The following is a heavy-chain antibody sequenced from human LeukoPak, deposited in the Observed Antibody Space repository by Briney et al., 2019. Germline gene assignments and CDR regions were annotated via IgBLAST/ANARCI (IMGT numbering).Heavy chain of an antibody. CDR1: GFTFSSYS. V-gene: IGHV3-21*01. CDR2: VSSSSSYI. Sequence: GGSLRLSCAASGFTFSSYSMNWVRQAPGKGLEWVSSVSSSSSYIYYADSVKGRFTISRDNAKNSLYLQMNSLRAEDTAVYYCARVGRSSSGRSDYWGQGTLVTVSS. J-gene: IGHJ4*02. D-gene: IGHD6-19*01. CDR3: ARVGRSSSGRSDY.